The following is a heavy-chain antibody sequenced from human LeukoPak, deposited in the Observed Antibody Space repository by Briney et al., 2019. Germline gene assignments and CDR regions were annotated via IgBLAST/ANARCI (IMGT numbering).Heavy chain of an antibody. CDR3: ARDRIPYGSGNIGYFQH. J-gene: IGHJ1*01. CDR2: ISAYNGNT. V-gene: IGHV1-18*01. Sequence: ASVKVSCKASGYTFTSYGISWVRQAPGQGLEWMGWISAYNGNTNYAQKLQGRVTMTTDTSTSTAYMELRSLRSDDTAVYYCARDRIPYGSGNIGYFQHWGQGTLVTVSS. D-gene: IGHD3-10*01. CDR1: GYTFTSYG.